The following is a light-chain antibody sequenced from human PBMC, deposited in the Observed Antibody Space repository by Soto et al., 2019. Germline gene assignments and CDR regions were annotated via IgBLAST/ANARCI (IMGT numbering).Light chain of an antibody. V-gene: IGLV2-14*01. CDR1: SSDIGNYDF. CDR3: SSYTTSTSFIL. J-gene: IGLJ2*01. Sequence: QSALTQPASVSGSPGQSITISCTGTSSDIGNYDFVSWYQQVPGTAPKAMIYEVSSRPSGGSNRFSGSKSGNTASLTISGLQAEDEAYYYCSSYTTSTSFILFGGGTKVTVL. CDR2: EVS.